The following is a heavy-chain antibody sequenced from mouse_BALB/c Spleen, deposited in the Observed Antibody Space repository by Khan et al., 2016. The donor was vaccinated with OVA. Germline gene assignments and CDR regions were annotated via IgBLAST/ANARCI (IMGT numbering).Heavy chain of an antibody. J-gene: IGHJ4*01. CDR1: GYTLTSYW. D-gene: IGHD2-14*01. CDR2: IYPSDSYT. V-gene: IGHV1-69*02. CDR3: TREVRLHYYAVDC. Sequence: QVQLQQSGAELVRPGASVKLSCRAPGYTLTSYWINWAKQRPGQGLEWIGNIYPSDSYTNYNQKFKDKATLTVDKSSSTAYMQHSSPTSEDSAVFYVTREVRLHYYAVDCWGQGTSVTVSS.